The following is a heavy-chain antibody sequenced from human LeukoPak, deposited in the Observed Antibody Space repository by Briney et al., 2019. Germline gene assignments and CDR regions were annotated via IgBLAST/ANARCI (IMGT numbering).Heavy chain of an antibody. CDR2: ISYDGSSK. D-gene: IGHD1-26*01. Sequence: PGGSLRLSCAASGFTFSSYAMHWVRQAPGKGLEWVALISYDGSSKYYADSVKGRFTISRDNSKNTLYLQINSLRAEDTAVYYCARGGAVGTTTFFFDYWGPGTLVSVSP. V-gene: IGHV3-30-3*01. J-gene: IGHJ4*02. CDR1: GFTFSSYA. CDR3: ARGGAVGTTTFFFDY.